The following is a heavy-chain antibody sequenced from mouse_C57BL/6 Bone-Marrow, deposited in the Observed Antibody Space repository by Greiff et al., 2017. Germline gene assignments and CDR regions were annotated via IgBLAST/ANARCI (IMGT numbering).Heavy chain of an antibody. CDR2: ISSGGDYI. Sequence: EVKLVESGEGLVKPGGSLKLSCAASGFTFSSYAMSWVRQTPEKRLEWVAYISSGGDYIYYADTVKGRFTISRDNARNTLYLQMSSLKSEDTAMYYCTREGTVVPYYYAMDYWGQGTSVTVSS. CDR3: TREGTVVPYYYAMDY. D-gene: IGHD1-1*01. V-gene: IGHV5-9-1*02. J-gene: IGHJ4*01. CDR1: GFTFSSYA.